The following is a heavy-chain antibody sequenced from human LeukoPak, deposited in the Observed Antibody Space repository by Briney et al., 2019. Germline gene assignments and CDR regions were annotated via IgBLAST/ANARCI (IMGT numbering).Heavy chain of an antibody. J-gene: IGHJ4*02. V-gene: IGHV3-23*01. D-gene: IGHD3/OR15-3a*01. CDR3: VRDSEGSFDS. CDR1: GFTFGTYD. CDR2: CLDSSCTE. Sequence: GGSLRLPCAASGFTFGTYDMSWVRQPPGKGLEWVSTLACLDSSCTEYYSDSVKGRFSISRDKSRSTLSLQLNSLRVEDTAMYYCVRDSEGSFDSWGQGTLVTVSS.